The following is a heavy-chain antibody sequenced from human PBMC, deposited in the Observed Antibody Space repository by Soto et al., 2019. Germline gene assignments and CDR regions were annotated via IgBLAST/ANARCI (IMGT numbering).Heavy chain of an antibody. D-gene: IGHD3-10*01. CDR2: IKQDGREN. CDR3: AGDGVRNGAYNGWLDP. J-gene: IGHJ5*02. Sequence: EVQVVESGGDLVQPGGSLRLSCAASGFTFNSYWMTWVRQAPGKGLEWVANIKQDGRENYYVASVKGRFTISRDNGKNLLYLQMDSLTPDDTAVYYCAGDGVRNGAYNGWLDPWGQGTLVTVSS. CDR1: GFTFNSYW. V-gene: IGHV3-7*03.